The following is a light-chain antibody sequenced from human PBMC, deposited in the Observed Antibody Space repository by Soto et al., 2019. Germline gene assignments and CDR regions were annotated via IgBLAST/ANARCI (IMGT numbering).Light chain of an antibody. CDR1: SSDVGGYNY. CDR3: CSYAGSYV. Sequence: QSVLTQPRSVSGSPGQSVTISCTGTSSDVGGYNYVSWYQQHPGKAPKLMIYDVSKRPSGVPDRSSGSKSGNTASLTISGLQAEDEADYSCCSYAGSYVFGTGTKVTVL. J-gene: IGLJ1*01. CDR2: DVS. V-gene: IGLV2-11*01.